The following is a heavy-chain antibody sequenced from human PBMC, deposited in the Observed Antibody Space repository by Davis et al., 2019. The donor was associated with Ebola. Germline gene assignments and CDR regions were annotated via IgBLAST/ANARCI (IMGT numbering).Heavy chain of an antibody. CDR3: ARDRNYYDMLYFDY. J-gene: IGHJ4*02. CDR2: IIPILGIA. CDR1: GYTFTGYY. Sequence: SVKVSCKASGYTFTGYYMHRVRQAPGQGLEWMGRIIPILGIANYAQKFQGRVTITADESTSTAYMELSSLRSEDTAVYYCARDRNYYDMLYFDYWGQGTLVTVSS. D-gene: IGHD3-22*01. V-gene: IGHV1-69*04.